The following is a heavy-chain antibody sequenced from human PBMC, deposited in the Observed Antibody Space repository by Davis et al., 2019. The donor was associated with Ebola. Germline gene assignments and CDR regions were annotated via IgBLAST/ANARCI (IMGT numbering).Heavy chain of an antibody. CDR2: INTDGTIT. Sequence: GESLKISCAASGFTFSSYRMHWVRQVTGKGLLWVSRINTDGTITNYADSVKGRFIISRDNAENTLNLQMNSLKTEDTAVYYCTGSVHRYCSGGKCHTDYYYYGMDVWGQGTTVTVSS. V-gene: IGHV3-74*01. J-gene: IGHJ6*02. D-gene: IGHD2-15*01. CDR1: GFTFSSYR. CDR3: TGSVHRYCSGGKCHTDYYYYGMDV.